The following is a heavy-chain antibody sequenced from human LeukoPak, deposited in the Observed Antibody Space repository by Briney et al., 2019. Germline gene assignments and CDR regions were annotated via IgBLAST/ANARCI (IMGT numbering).Heavy chain of an antibody. V-gene: IGHV3-7*01. CDR2: IKQDGSEK. D-gene: IGHD3-22*01. CDR3: GRDPYYDSLDY. CDR1: GFNFSSYG. Sequence: GGSLRLSCAASGFNFSSYGMTWVRQAPGKGLQWVANIKQDGSEKYYVASVKGRFTISRDNAKNSLYLQMNSLRAEDTSVYYCGRDPYYDSLDYWGQGTLVTVSS. J-gene: IGHJ4*02.